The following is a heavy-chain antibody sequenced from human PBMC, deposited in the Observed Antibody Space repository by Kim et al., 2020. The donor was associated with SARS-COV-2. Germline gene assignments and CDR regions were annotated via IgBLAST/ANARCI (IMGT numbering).Heavy chain of an antibody. Sequence: HSGSTNYNPSLKSRVTISVDKSKNQFSLKLSSVTAADTAVYYCARGWSFDYWGQGTLVTVSS. V-gene: IGHV4-4*02. CDR3: ARGWSFDY. J-gene: IGHJ4*02. CDR2: HSGST. D-gene: IGHD1-1*01.